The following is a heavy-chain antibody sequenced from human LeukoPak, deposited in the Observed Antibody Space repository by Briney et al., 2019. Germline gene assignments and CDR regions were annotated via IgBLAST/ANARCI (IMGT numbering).Heavy chain of an antibody. D-gene: IGHD3-22*01. CDR3: ARAMPYYYDSSGYHGAFDI. J-gene: IGHJ3*02. CDR1: GFTFSSYW. Sequence: GGSLRLSCAASGFTFSSYWMSWVRQAPGKGLEWVANIKQDGSEKYYVDSVKGRFTISRDNAKNSLYLQMNSLRAEDTAVSYCARAMPYYYDSSGYHGAFDIWGQGTMVTVSS. CDR2: IKQDGSEK. V-gene: IGHV3-7*01.